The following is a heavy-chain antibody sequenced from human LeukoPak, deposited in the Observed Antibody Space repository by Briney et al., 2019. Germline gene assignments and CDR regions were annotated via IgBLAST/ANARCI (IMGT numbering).Heavy chain of an antibody. J-gene: IGHJ4*02. D-gene: IGHD2-21*01. CDR1: GFTFSNAW. Sequence: GGSLRLSCAASGFTFSNAWMSWVRQAPGKGLEWVSSITTTSAYIYYADSVKGRFTISRDNAKNSLYLQMDSLRAEDTAVYYCAKDRSLYCGGDCPDYWGQGTLVTVSS. V-gene: IGHV3-21*01. CDR2: ITTTSAYI. CDR3: AKDRSLYCGGDCPDY.